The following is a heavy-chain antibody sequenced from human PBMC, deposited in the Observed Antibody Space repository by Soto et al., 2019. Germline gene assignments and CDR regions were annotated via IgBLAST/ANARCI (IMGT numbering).Heavy chain of an antibody. V-gene: IGHV2-5*02. CDR1: GFSLSTSGVG. J-gene: IGHJ4*02. CDR3: AHLYYGELSDY. D-gene: IGHD4-17*01. Sequence: QITLKESGPTLVKPTQTLTLTCTFSGFSLSTSGVGVGWIRQPPGKALEWLALIYWDDDKRYSPSLKSRLTXTXXTTKSQVVLTMTNMDPVDTATYYCAHLYYGELSDYWGQGTLVTVSS. CDR2: IYWDDDK.